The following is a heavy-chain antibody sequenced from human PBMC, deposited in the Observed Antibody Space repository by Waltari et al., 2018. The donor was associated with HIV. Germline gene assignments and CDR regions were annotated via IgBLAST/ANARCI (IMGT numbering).Heavy chain of an antibody. CDR1: GYTFTSYD. J-gene: IGHJ6*02. D-gene: IGHD6-13*01. CDR3: AIAYSSSWYTYYYYGMDV. CDR2: MNPNSGNT. Sequence: QVQLVQSGAEVKKPGASVKVSCKASGYTFTSYDINWVRQATGQGLEWMGWMNPNSGNTGYAQKFQGRVTMTRNTSISTAYMELSSLRSEDTAVYYCAIAYSSSWYTYYYYGMDVWGQGTTVTVSS. V-gene: IGHV1-8*01.